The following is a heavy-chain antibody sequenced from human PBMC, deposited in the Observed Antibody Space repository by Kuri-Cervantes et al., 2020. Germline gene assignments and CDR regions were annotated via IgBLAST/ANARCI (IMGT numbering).Heavy chain of an antibody. V-gene: IGHV1-2*02. Sequence: ASVKVSCKASGYTFTGYYMHWVRQAPGQGLEWMGWINPNSGGTSYAQKFQGRVTMTRDTSISTAYMELSRLRSDDTAVYYCARGGRPWLRLFVDFDYWGQGTLVTVSS. D-gene: IGHD5-12*01. J-gene: IGHJ4*02. CDR1: GYTFTGYY. CDR2: INPNSGGT. CDR3: ARGGRPWLRLFVDFDY.